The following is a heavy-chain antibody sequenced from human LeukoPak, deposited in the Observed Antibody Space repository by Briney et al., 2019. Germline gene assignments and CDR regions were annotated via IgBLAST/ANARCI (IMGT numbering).Heavy chain of an antibody. CDR3: ARPYYYDSRIDP. J-gene: IGHJ5*02. Sequence: SQTLSLTCTVSGGSISSGDYYWSWIRQPPGKGLEWIGYMYYSGSTYYNPSLKSRVVISVDTSKNRFSLKLSSVTAADTAVYYCARPYYYDSRIDPWGQGILVTVSS. V-gene: IGHV4-30-4*01. CDR1: GGSISSGDYY. CDR2: MYYSGST. D-gene: IGHD3-22*01.